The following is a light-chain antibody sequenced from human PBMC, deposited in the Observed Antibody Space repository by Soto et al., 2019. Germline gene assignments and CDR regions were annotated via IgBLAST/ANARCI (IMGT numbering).Light chain of an antibody. J-gene: IGKJ1*01. CDR1: QSLMLSNGYNY. V-gene: IGKV2-28*01. Sequence: DVVMTQSPLSLPVTPGEPASISCRSSQSLMLSNGYNYVDWYLQKPGQSQQLLIYLGSNRASGVPDRLSGSGSGTDFTLKISRVEAEDVGVYYWMQALQTPATCGQGTKVEIK. CDR3: MQALQTPAT. CDR2: LGS.